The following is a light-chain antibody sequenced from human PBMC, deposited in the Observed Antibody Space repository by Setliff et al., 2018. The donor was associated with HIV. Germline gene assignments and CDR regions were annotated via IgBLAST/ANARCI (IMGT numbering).Light chain of an antibody. V-gene: IGLV1-51*01. CDR1: SSNIGNNY. CDR2: DNN. Sequence: QSALTQPPSVSAAPGQKVTISCSGSSSNIGNNYVSWYQQFPGRAPKLLIYDNNKRPSGIPDRFSGSKSGTSATLGITGLQTGDEADYYCGTWDSRLSANVFGTGTRAPS. CDR3: GTWDSRLSANV. J-gene: IGLJ1*01.